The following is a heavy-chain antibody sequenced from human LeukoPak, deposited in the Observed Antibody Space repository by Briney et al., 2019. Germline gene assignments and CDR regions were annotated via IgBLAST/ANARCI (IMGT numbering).Heavy chain of an antibody. CDR2: IKGDGSEI. Sequence: GGSLRLSCAASGFTFTNYWMSWVRQAPGRGLEWVANIKGDGSEIYYVDSVKGRFSISRDNAKNSLYLQMNSLRAEDTAVCYCARDGSSFDYWGQGALVTVSS. D-gene: IGHD2-15*01. J-gene: IGHJ4*02. CDR3: ARDGSSFDY. V-gene: IGHV3-7*01. CDR1: GFTFTNYW.